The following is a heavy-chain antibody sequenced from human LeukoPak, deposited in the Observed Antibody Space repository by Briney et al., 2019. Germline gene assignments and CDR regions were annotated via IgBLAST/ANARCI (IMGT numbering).Heavy chain of an antibody. J-gene: IGHJ4*02. CDR1: GFIFDNYA. D-gene: IGHD6-19*01. CDR2: ISGDGGST. CDR3: ARESETSGWYDY. Sequence: GGALRLSCAAPGFIFDNYAIHWVRQAPGKGLEWFSLISGDGGSTFYADSVRGRFTISRDNTRKSLSLQMSSLRSEDTALYYCARESETSGWYDYWGQGTLVTVSS. V-gene: IGHV3-43*02.